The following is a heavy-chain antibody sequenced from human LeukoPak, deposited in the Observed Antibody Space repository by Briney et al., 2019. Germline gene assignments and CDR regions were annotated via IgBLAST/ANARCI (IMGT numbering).Heavy chain of an antibody. J-gene: IGHJ4*02. Sequence: GGSLRLSCVGSGSSFSSFAMTWVRQAPGKGLEWVSTIYGGGANTFYADSVKGRFTISRDDSKNMQFLEMDSLRPEDTAVYFCAKRITEAAGIYFDSWGQGTLVTVSS. CDR2: IYGGGANT. CDR1: GSSFSSFA. V-gene: IGHV3-23*01. D-gene: IGHD6-19*01. CDR3: AKRITEAAGIYFDS.